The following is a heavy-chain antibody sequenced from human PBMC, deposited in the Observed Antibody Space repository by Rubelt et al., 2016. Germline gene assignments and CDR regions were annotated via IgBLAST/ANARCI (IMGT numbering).Heavy chain of an antibody. D-gene: IGHD4-17*01. CDR2: MNPNSGNT. Sequence: DINWVRQATGQGLEWMGWMNPNSGNTGYAQKFQGRVTMTRNTSISTAYMELSSLRSEDTAVYYCATSRRLYGDYVRSFDYWGQGTLVTVSS. CDR3: ATSRRLYGDYVRSFDY. CDR1: D. J-gene: IGHJ4*02. V-gene: IGHV1-8*01.